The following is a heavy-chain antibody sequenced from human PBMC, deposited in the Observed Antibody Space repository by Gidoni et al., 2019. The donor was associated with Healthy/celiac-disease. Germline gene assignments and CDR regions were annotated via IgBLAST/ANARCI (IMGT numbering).Heavy chain of an antibody. CDR2: FIPIFGVV. J-gene: IGHJ6*03. Sequence: WVLQSRGQWLDCMGVFIPIFGVVNYAQQFQGRVTITADESTCLAYMELISLRSEDKAVYYCARGALVATARPSDYYYYMDVWGKGTTVTVSS. CDR3: ARGALVATARPSDYYYYMDV. V-gene: IGHV1-69*01. D-gene: IGHD6-6*01.